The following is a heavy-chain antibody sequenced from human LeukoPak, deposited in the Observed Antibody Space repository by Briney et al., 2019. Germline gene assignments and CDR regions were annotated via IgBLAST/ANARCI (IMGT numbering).Heavy chain of an antibody. Sequence: GGSLRLSCAASGFTFSSYGMHWVRQAPGKGLEYVSAISSNGGSTYYANSVKGRFTISRDSSKNTLYLQMGSLRVEDMAVYYCARWGTALDYWGQGTLVTVSS. CDR2: ISSNGGST. CDR1: GFTFSSYG. D-gene: IGHD5-18*01. V-gene: IGHV3-64*01. CDR3: ARWGTALDY. J-gene: IGHJ4*02.